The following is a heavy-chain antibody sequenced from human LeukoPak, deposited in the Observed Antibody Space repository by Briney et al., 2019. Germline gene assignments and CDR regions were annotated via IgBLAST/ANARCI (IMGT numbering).Heavy chain of an antibody. Sequence: GSLRLSCKASGFTFATYGFHWVRQAPGKGLEWVAVIWYDGSKKYYADSLKGRLAISRDDSKSTLYLQMNSLRAEDTAVYYCARDYGLKYFDYWGQGTLVTVSS. CDR3: ARDYGLKYFDY. V-gene: IGHV3-33*01. CDR1: GFTFATYG. CDR2: IWYDGSKK. J-gene: IGHJ4*02. D-gene: IGHD4-17*01.